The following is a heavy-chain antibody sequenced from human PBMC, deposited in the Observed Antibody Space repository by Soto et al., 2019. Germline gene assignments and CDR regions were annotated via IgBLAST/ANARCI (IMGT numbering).Heavy chain of an antibody. V-gene: IGHV3-33*01. CDR2: IWYDGSNK. J-gene: IGHJ6*02. Sequence: GGSLRLSCAASGFTFSSYGMHWVRQAPGKGLEWVAVIWYDGSNKYYADSVKGRFTISRDNSKNTLYLQMNSLRAEDTAVYYCARYSPPQWLVRRLDYYYGMDVWGQGTTVTVSS. D-gene: IGHD6-19*01. CDR3: ARYSPPQWLVRRLDYYYGMDV. CDR1: GFTFSSYG.